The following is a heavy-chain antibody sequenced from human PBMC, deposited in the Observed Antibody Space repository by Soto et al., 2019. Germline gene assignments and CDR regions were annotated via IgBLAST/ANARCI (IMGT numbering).Heavy chain of an antibody. CDR3: ARKMGGLRFLEWLLDY. CDR2: ISGSGGST. Sequence: GGSLRLSCAASGFTFSSYAMSWVRQAPGKGLEWVSAISGSGGSTYYADSVKGRFTISRDNSKNTLYLQMNSLGAEDTAVYYCARKMGGLRFLEWLLDYWGQGTLVTVSS. J-gene: IGHJ4*02. CDR1: GFTFSSYA. D-gene: IGHD3-3*01. V-gene: IGHV3-23*01.